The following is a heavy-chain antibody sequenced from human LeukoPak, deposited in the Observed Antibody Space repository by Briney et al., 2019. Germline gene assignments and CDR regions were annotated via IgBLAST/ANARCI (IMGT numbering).Heavy chain of an antibody. CDR1: GGSFSGYY. CDR3: ARVRYNWNRDFDY. J-gene: IGHJ4*02. CDR2: MFHSGST. D-gene: IGHD1-20*01. Sequence: SETLSLTCAVYGGSFSGYYWGWIRQPPGQGLEWIGSMFHSGSTYYNPSLKSRVTMSVDTSKNQFSLKLSSVTAADTAVYYCARVRYNWNRDFDYWGQGTLVTVSS. V-gene: IGHV4-38-2*01.